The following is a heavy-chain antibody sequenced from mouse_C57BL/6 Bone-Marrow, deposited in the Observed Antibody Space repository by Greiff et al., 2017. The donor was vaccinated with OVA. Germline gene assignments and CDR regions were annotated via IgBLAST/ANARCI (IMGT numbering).Heavy chain of an antibody. CDR3: ARNGDYGSSYDAMDY. J-gene: IGHJ4*01. V-gene: IGHV1-81*01. CDR2: IYPRSGTT. Sequence: QVQLQQSGAELARPGASVKLSCKASGYTFTSYGISWVKQRTGQGLEWIGEIYPRSGTTYYNEKFKGKATLTADKSSSTAYMELRSLTSEDSAVYFCARNGDYGSSYDAMDYWGQGTSVTVSS. CDR1: GYTFTSYG. D-gene: IGHD1-1*01.